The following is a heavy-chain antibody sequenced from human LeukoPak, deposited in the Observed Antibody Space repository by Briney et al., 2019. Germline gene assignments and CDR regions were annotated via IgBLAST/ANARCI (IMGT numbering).Heavy chain of an antibody. D-gene: IGHD6-19*01. CDR2: IFSSGHS. Sequence: SQTLSLTCSVSGGSISGGVYSWNWIRQHPGKGLEWLAYIFSSGHSYYNPSLESRLSSSVDTSTNQFSLKLRSVTAADAAVYYCARDRGDLTVAGHFDSWGQGTLVTVSS. CDR3: ARDRGDLTVAGHFDS. J-gene: IGHJ4*02. CDR1: GGSISGGVYS. V-gene: IGHV4-31*03.